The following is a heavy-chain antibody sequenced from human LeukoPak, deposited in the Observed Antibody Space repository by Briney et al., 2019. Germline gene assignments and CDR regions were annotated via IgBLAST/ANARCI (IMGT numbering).Heavy chain of an antibody. CDR2: IKQDGSEK. D-gene: IGHD3-10*01. V-gene: IGHV3-7*01. Sequence: ETLSLTCAVSGGSISSSNWWSWVRQPPGKGLEWVANIKQDGSEKYYVDSVKGRFTISRDNAENSVYLQMNNLRAEDTAVYYCATDRGPYASGTDLGYWGQGTLVTVSS. CDR3: ATDRGPYASGTDLGY. CDR1: GGSISSSNW. J-gene: IGHJ4*02.